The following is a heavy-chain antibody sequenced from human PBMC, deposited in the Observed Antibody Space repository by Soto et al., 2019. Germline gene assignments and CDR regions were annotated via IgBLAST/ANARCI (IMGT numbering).Heavy chain of an antibody. J-gene: IGHJ5*02. Sequence: SETLSLTCTVSGDSSSSYYWSWIRQHPGKGLEWIGYIYYSGSTYYNPSLKSRVTISVDTSKNQFSLKLSSVTAADTAVYYCAASSSWAHNWFDPWGQGTLVTVSS. V-gene: IGHV4-59*06. CDR1: GDSSSSYY. D-gene: IGHD6-13*01. CDR2: IYYSGST. CDR3: AASSSWAHNWFDP.